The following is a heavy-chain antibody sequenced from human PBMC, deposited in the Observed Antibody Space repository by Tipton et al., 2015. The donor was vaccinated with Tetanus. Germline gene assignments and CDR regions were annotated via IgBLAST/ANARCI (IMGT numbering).Heavy chain of an antibody. J-gene: IGHJ6*02. CDR2: LWFDGGDE. CDR3: ARELDCSGGGCYSYGLDV. Sequence: SLRLSCAVTGFSMSNYKMNWVRQAPGKGLEWVAVLWFDGGDEYYADSVKGRFTISRDNSKNTVYLQMNSLRAEDTAVYYCARELDCSGGGCYSYGLDVWGQGTTVAVSS. V-gene: IGHV3-33*01. CDR1: GFSMSNYK. D-gene: IGHD2-15*01.